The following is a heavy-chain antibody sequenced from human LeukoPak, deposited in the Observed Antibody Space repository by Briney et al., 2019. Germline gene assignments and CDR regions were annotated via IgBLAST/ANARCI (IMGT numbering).Heavy chain of an antibody. V-gene: IGHV3-30*02. Sequence: PGGSLRLSCAASGFTFRTYGMHWVRQAPGKGLEWVAFIRNDGTIKYYADSVKGRFTISRDNSKNTPYLQMNSLRAEDTAVYYCAKAKAGLLWFGPLDLWGRGTLVTVSS. D-gene: IGHD3-10*01. CDR1: GFTFRTYG. CDR3: AKAKAGLLWFGPLDL. J-gene: IGHJ2*01. CDR2: IRNDGTIK.